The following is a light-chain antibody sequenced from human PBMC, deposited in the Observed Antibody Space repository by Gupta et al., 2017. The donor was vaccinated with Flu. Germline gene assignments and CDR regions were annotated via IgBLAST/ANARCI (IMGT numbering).Light chain of an antibody. Sequence: AIQSTQSPSSLPASVGDRVTITCRASQGISSALAWYQQKPGKAPKLLIYDASRWESGVPSRFSGRGDGTDFTLTSSSRQPEDFATYYLQQFNNLLTFGTGTKVEIK. J-gene: IGKJ4*01. CDR1: QGISSA. CDR2: DAS. CDR3: QQFNNLLT. V-gene: IGKV1D-13*01.